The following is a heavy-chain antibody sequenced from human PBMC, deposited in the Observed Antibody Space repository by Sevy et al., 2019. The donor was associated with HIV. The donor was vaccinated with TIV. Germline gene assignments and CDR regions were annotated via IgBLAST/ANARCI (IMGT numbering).Heavy chain of an antibody. CDR3: ARERTRWQQLVEYYHGMDV. D-gene: IGHD6-13*01. CDR2: ISSYYGNT. J-gene: IGHJ6*02. V-gene: IGHV1-18*01. CDR1: GYTFNTYG. Sequence: ASVKVSCKASGYTFNTYGISWVRQAPGQGLEWMGWISSYYGNTNFAQKFQGRVTMTTDTITNTAYMELTSLRSDDTAVYYCARERTRWQQLVEYYHGMDVWGQGTPVTVSS.